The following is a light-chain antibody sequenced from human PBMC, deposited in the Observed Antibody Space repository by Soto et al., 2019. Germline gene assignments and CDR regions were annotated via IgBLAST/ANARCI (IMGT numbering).Light chain of an antibody. CDR1: QSVTSNY. J-gene: IGKJ1*01. CDR2: GAS. Sequence: EIVLTQSPGTLSLSPGERATLSCRASQSVTSNYLAWYQQKPGQAPRLLFFGASIRATGIPDRFSGSGPGTDFTLTISRLEPEDFAVYYCHQYGSSPGTFXPGTKVDIK. CDR3: HQYGSSPGT. V-gene: IGKV3-20*01.